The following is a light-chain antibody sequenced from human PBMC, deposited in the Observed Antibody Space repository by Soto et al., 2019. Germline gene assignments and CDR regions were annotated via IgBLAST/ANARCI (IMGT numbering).Light chain of an antibody. Sequence: QSVLTQPSSVSGSPGQSVAISCTGTSSDVGGYNYVFWYQQHPGKAPKLIIYDVSKRPSGVPDRFSGSKSANTASLTISGLQAEDEADYYCCSYAGNYFVIFGGGTKLTVL. J-gene: IGLJ2*01. CDR2: DVS. CDR1: SSDVGGYNY. V-gene: IGLV2-11*01. CDR3: CSYAGNYFVI.